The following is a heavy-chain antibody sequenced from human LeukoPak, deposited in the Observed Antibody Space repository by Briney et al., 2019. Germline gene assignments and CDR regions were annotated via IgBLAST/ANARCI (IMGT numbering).Heavy chain of an antibody. CDR1: GFTFSSYG. V-gene: IGHV3-33*06. D-gene: IGHD3-10*01. CDR2: IWYDGSNK. J-gene: IGHJ4*02. Sequence: GGSLRLPCAASGFTFSSYGMHWVRQAPGKGLEWVAVIWYDGSNKYYADSVKGRFTISRDNSKNTLYLQMNSLRAEDTAVYYCAKGRITMVRGVIAYFDYWGQGTLVTVSS. CDR3: AKGRITMVRGVIAYFDY.